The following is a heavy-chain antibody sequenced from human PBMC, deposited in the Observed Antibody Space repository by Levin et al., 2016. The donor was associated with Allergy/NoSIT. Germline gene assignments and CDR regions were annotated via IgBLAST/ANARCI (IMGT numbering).Heavy chain of an antibody. V-gene: IGHV1-2*02. D-gene: IGHD2-2*01. Sequence: WVRQAPGQGLEWMGWINPNSGGTNYAQKFQGRVTMTRDTSLSTAYMELSSLRSDDTAIYYCARPSCSSTSCYSNNWFDPWGQGTLVTVSS. CDR2: INPNSGGT. CDR3: ARPSCSSTSCYSNNWFDP. J-gene: IGHJ5*02.